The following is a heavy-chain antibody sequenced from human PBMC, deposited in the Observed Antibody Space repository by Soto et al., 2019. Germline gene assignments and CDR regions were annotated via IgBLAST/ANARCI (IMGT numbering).Heavy chain of an antibody. D-gene: IGHD3-3*01. J-gene: IGHJ4*02. CDR2: ISGSGGST. Sequence: EVPLLESGGGLVQPGGSLRLSCAASGFTFSSYAMSWVRQAPGKGLEWVSAISGSGGSTYYADSVKGRFTISRDNSKNTLYLQMNSLRAEDTAVYYCAKGPSPLRFFDYWGQGTLVTVSS. CDR1: GFTFSSYA. CDR3: AKGPSPLRFFDY. V-gene: IGHV3-23*01.